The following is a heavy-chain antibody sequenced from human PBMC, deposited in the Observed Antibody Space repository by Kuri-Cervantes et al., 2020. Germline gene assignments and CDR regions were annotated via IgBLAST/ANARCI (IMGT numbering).Heavy chain of an antibody. CDR1: GYTFTSYY. CDR3: ARTGGAFWSGYFFFDY. D-gene: IGHD3-3*01. Sequence: SVKVSCKASGYTFTSYYMHWVRQAPGQGLEWMGGIIPIFGTANYAQKFQGRVTITADESTSTAYMELSSLRSEDTAVYYCARTGGAFWSGYFFFDYWGQGTLVTVSS. J-gene: IGHJ4*02. V-gene: IGHV1-69*13. CDR2: IIPIFGTA.